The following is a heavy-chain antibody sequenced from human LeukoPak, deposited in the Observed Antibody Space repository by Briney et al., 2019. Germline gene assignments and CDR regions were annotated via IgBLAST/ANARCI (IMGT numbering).Heavy chain of an antibody. D-gene: IGHD3-22*01. J-gene: IGHJ4*02. Sequence: GGSLRLSCAASGFTFSSYAMSWVRQAPGKGLEWVSAISGSGGSTYYADSVKGRFTISRDNSKNTLYLQMNSLRAEDTAVYYCAKDRQDYYDSSGSPTPFYWGQGTLVTVSS. CDR2: ISGSGGST. CDR1: GFTFSSYA. V-gene: IGHV3-23*01. CDR3: AKDRQDYYDSSGSPTPFY.